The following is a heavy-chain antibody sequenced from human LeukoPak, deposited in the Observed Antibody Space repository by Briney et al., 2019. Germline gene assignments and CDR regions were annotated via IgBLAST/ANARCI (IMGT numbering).Heavy chain of an antibody. V-gene: IGHV3-15*01. Sequence: PGGSLRLSCAASGFTFSVTWMSWVRQAPGRGLEWVGRSKSKAAVGTTNYAAPVAARFTISRNDSKNSLYLQMNSLETEDTAVYYCVRVGSVSGSDYLDYWGQGTLVTVSS. CDR1: GFTFSVTW. CDR3: VRVGSVSGSDYLDY. D-gene: IGHD6-19*01. CDR2: SKSKAAVGTT. J-gene: IGHJ4*02.